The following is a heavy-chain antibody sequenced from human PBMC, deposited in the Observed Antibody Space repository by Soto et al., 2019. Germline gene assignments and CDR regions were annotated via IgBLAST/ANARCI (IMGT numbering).Heavy chain of an antibody. CDR3: ARHTEHYVSRWYGLEN. Sequence: QLQLQEAGPGLVKPSETLSLTCCVSGVSISSVRSSWAWMRQPPGKGLECIGTISSNGATWHRPSGPSRLSMSVDTSNNSVAVGLSSVTAADTAVYYCARHTEHYVSRWYGLENWGQGIPVTVSS. V-gene: IGHV4-39*01. CDR1: GVSISSVRSS. CDR2: ISSNGAT. J-gene: IGHJ4*02. D-gene: IGHD6-13*01.